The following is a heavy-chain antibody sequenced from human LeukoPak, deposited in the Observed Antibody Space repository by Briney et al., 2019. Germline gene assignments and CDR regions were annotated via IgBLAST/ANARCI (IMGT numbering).Heavy chain of an antibody. Sequence: GGSLRLSCAASGFTFSSYAMHWVRQAPGKGLEYVSAISSNGGSTYYANSVKGRFTISRDNSKNTLYLQMGSLRAEDMAVYYCARGEEGFDYWGQGTLVTVSS. D-gene: IGHD1-26*01. V-gene: IGHV3-64*01. CDR3: ARGEEGFDY. J-gene: IGHJ4*02. CDR2: ISSNGGST. CDR1: GFTFSSYA.